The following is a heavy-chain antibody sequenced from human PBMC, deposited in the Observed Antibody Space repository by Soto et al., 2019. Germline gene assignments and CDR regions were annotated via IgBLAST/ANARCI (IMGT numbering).Heavy chain of an antibody. D-gene: IGHD2-15*01. CDR1: GFSLNTRAVG. CDR3: AHRHDLGGFDI. J-gene: IGHJ3*02. Sequence: QITLKEAGPTLVKPTQTLTLTCTFSGFSLNTRAVGVGWIRQPPGKALEWLALINWNDDKRYSPSLKDRLTITKDTSKSNVVLTMTNIDPVDTATYFCAHRHDLGGFDIWGQGTTVTVSS. V-gene: IGHV2-5*01. CDR2: INWNDDK.